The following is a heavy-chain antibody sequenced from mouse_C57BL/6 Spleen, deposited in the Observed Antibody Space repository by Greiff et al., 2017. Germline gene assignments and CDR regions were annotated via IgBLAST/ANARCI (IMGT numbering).Heavy chain of an antibody. V-gene: IGHV1-9*01. CDR1: GYTFTGYW. Sequence: QVQLKESGAELMKPGASVKLSCKATGYTFTGYWLEWVKQRPGHGLEWIGEILPGSGSTNYNEKFKGKATFTAATSSNTAYMQLSSLTTEDAAIYYCARDGYYYGSSYRYFDVWGTGTTVTVSS. CDR2: ILPGSGST. CDR3: ARDGYYYGSSYRYFDV. D-gene: IGHD1-1*01. J-gene: IGHJ1*03.